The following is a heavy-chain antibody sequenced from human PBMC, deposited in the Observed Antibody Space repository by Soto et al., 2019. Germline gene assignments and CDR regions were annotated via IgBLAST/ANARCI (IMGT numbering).Heavy chain of an antibody. V-gene: IGHV1-69*06. Sequence: SVKVSCKASGGTFSSYAISWVRQAPGQGLEWMGGIIPIFGTANYAQKFQGRVTITADKSTSTAYMELSSLRSEDTAVYYCARQDGSGSYYRDYYHYYGMDVWGQGTTVTVSS. D-gene: IGHD3-10*01. CDR1: GGTFSSYA. CDR2: IIPIFGTA. J-gene: IGHJ6*02. CDR3: ARQDGSGSYYRDYYHYYGMDV.